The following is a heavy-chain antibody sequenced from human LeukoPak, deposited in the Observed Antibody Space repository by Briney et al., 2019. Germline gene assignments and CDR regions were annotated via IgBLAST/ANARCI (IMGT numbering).Heavy chain of an antibody. J-gene: IGHJ6*02. D-gene: IGHD5-12*01. CDR2: ISYDGSNK. CDR1: GFTFSSYG. Sequence: GGSLRLSCAASGFTFSSYGMHWVRQAPGKGLEWVAVISYDGSNKYYADSVKGRFTISRDNSKNTLYLQMNSLRAEDTAVYYCARDQGIVAYYYYGMDVWGQGTTVTVSS. CDR3: ARDQGIVAYYYYGMDV. V-gene: IGHV3-30*19.